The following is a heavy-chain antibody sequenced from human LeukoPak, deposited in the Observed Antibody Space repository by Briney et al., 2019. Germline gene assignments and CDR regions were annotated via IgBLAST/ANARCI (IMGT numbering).Heavy chain of an antibody. J-gene: IGHJ5*02. Sequence: GGSLRLSCVAYGFTFSDSAIHWVRQSSGKGLEWIGHMDKETNLYATALAASVKGRFTVSTDDSKNTAYLHINSLKTEDTALYYCTRDSGTYNWSDPGGQGTLVTVSS. CDR3: TRDSGTYNWSDP. CDR1: GFTFSDSA. D-gene: IGHD1-26*01. CDR2: MDKETNLYAT. V-gene: IGHV3-73*01.